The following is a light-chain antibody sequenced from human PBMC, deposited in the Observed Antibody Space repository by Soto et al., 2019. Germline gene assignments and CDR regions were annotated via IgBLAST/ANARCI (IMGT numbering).Light chain of an antibody. Sequence: QSALTQYASVSGSPGQSITISCTGTSSDVGGYNYVSWYQQHPDKAPKLIIFEVSHRPSGVSNRFSGSKSGNTASLTISGLQAEDEPDYYCTSYTRSRNLLFGGGTKLTVL. CDR1: SSDVGGYNY. CDR3: TSYTRSRNLL. J-gene: IGLJ2*01. CDR2: EVS. V-gene: IGLV2-14*01.